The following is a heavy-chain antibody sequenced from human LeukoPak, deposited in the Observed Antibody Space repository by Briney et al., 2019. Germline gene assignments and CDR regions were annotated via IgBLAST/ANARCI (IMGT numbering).Heavy chain of an antibody. Sequence: GGSLRLSCAASGFTFSSHAMSWVRQAPGKGLEWVSAISGSGGSTYYADSVKGRFTISRDNSKNTLYLQMNSLRAEDTAVYYCAKESPDYYDSSGYYYSEYDYWGQGTLVTVSS. D-gene: IGHD3-22*01. CDR2: ISGSGGST. V-gene: IGHV3-23*01. CDR1: GFTFSSHA. CDR3: AKESPDYYDSSGYYYSEYDY. J-gene: IGHJ4*02.